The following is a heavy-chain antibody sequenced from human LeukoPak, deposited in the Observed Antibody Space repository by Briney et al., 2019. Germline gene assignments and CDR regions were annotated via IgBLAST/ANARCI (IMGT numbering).Heavy chain of an antibody. CDR3: GRWGGTRQYYFDY. V-gene: IGHV3-33*01. Sequence: PGRSLRLSCAVSGFIFSDYGFHWVRQAPGKGLEWVAVTRFDGSIKQYADSVKGRFTISRDDSKNTLYLQMNFLKSEDTAVYYCGRWGGTRQYYFDYWGQGTLVTVSS. CDR1: GFIFSDYG. D-gene: IGHD1-1*01. CDR2: TRFDGSIK. J-gene: IGHJ4*02.